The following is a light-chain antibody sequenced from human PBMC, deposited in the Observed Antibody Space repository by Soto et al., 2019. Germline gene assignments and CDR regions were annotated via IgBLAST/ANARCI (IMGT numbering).Light chain of an antibody. Sequence: EIVLTQSPVTLSLSPGERATLSCRASQSVSSYLAWYQQKPGQAPRLLIYDASNRATGIPARFSGSGSGTDFTLTISSLEPEDFAVYYCQQRSTWPRTFGQGTKLEIQ. CDR1: QSVSSY. V-gene: IGKV3-11*01. J-gene: IGKJ2*01. CDR2: DAS. CDR3: QQRSTWPRT.